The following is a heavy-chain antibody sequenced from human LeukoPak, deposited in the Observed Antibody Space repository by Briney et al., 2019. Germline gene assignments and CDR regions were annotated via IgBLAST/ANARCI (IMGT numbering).Heavy chain of an antibody. D-gene: IGHD3-9*01. CDR3: ARLPLRYFDWLSDGYYFDY. J-gene: IGHJ4*02. Sequence: GESLKISCKGSGYSFTSYWIGWVRQMHGKGLEWMGIIYPGDSDTRYSPSFQGQVTISADKSISTAYLQWSSLKASDTAMYYCARLPLRYFDWLSDGYYFDYWGQGTLVTVSS. V-gene: IGHV5-51*01. CDR2: IYPGDSDT. CDR1: GYSFTSYW.